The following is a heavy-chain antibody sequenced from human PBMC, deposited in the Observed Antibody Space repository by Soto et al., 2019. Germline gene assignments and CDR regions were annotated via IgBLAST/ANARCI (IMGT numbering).Heavy chain of an antibody. CDR1: GFTFSNAW. V-gene: IGHV3-15*07. J-gene: IGHJ6*02. CDR3: TTDGRAYYDILTGYYPPYYYGMDV. Sequence: PGGSLRLSCAASGFTFSNAWMNWVRQAPGKGLEWVGRIKSKTDGGTTDYAAPVKGRFTISRDDSKNTLYLQMNSLKTEDTAVYYCTTDGRAYYDILTGYYPPYYYGMDVWGQGTTVTVSS. D-gene: IGHD3-9*01. CDR2: IKSKTDGGTT.